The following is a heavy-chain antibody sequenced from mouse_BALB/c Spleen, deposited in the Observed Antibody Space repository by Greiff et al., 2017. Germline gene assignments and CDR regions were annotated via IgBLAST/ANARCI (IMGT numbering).Heavy chain of an antibody. J-gene: IGHJ3*01. D-gene: IGHD2-3*01. CDR1: GYTFTSYY. Sequence: QVQLQQSGAELARPGASVKLSCKASGYTFTSYYMYWVKQRPGQGLEWIGEINPSNGGTNFNEKFKSKATLTVDKSSSTAYMQLSSLTSEDSAVYYCTRWGFAYWGQGTLVTVSA. V-gene: IGHV1S16*01. CDR3: TRWGFAY. CDR2: INPSNGGT.